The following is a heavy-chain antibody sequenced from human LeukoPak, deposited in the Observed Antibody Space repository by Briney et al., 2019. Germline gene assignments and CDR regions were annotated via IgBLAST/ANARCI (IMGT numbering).Heavy chain of an antibody. CDR3: ARGDYGDYTDPLYYFDY. CDR1: GFTFSSYW. Sequence: PGGSLRLSCAASGFTFSSYWMSWVRQAPGKGLEWVANIKQDGSEKYYVDSVKGRFTISRDNAKNSLYLQMNSLRAEDTAVYYCARGDYGDYTDPLYYFDYWGQGTLVTVSS. CDR2: IKQDGSEK. J-gene: IGHJ4*02. D-gene: IGHD4-17*01. V-gene: IGHV3-7*04.